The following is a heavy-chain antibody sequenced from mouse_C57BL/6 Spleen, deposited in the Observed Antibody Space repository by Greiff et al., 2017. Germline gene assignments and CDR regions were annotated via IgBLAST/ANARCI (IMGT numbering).Heavy chain of an antibody. Sequence: VQLQQSGTVLARPGASVKMSCKTSGYTFTSYWMHWVKQRPGQGLEWIGAINPGNSDTSYNQKFKGKAKLTAVTSASTAYMELSSLTNEDSAVYYCTRVTTVVATDWYFDVWGTGTTVTVSS. V-gene: IGHV1-5*01. CDR3: TRVTTVVATDWYFDV. J-gene: IGHJ1*03. CDR1: GYTFTSYW. D-gene: IGHD1-1*01. CDR2: INPGNSDT.